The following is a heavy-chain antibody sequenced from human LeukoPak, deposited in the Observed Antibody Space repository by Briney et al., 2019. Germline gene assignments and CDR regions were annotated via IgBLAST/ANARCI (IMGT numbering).Heavy chain of an antibody. CDR1: GGSFSGYY. D-gene: IGHD3-10*01. J-gene: IGHJ4*02. CDR3: AGDYGSGSYRFDY. Sequence: SETLSLTCAVSGGSFSGYYWTWIRQPPGKGLEWIGEINHSGSANYNPPLKGRVTISLETSKNQFSLKVSSVSAADTAVYYCAGDYGSGSYRFDYWGQGTLVTVSS. V-gene: IGHV4-34*01. CDR2: INHSGSA.